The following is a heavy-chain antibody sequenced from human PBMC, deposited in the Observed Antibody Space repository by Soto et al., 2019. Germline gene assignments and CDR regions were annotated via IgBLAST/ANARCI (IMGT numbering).Heavy chain of an antibody. CDR2: ITYSGNT. D-gene: IGHD2-8*01. CDR1: GGSVSIVGYY. V-gene: IGHV4-31*03. CDR3: VRGGSCTNGVCSVFDY. J-gene: IGHJ4*02. Sequence: SETLSLTCTVSGGSVSIVGYYWSWIRQHPGKGLEWIGYITYSGNTYYNPSLESRVTMSADTSKNQFSLKLSSVTAADTAVYFXVRGGSCTNGVCSVFDYWGQGTLVTVSS.